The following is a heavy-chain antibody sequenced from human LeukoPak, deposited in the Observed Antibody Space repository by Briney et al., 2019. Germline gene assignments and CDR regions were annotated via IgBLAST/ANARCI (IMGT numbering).Heavy chain of an antibody. CDR2: ISPTGGST. J-gene: IGHJ5*02. D-gene: IGHD5-24*01. CDR1: GYTFTNNW. V-gene: IGHV1-46*01. Sequence: ASVKVSCKAFGYTFTNNWMHWVRQAPGQGPEWMGLISPTGGSTAYAQKFQGRVTLTRDMSTSTDYLELSSLRSEDTAVYYCARDNSVRDEAWWFYPWGQGALVTVSS. CDR3: ARDNSVRDEAWWFYP.